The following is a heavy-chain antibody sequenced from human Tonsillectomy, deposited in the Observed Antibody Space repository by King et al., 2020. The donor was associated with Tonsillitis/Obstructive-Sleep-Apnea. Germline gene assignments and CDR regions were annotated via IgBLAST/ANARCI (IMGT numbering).Heavy chain of an antibody. CDR1: GGSISNYY. D-gene: IGHD2-21*01. CDR2: IYYSGST. J-gene: IGHJ5*01. CDR3: ARSPGDLEWFDY. Sequence: VQLQESGPGLVKPSETLSLTCTVSGGSISNYYWSWIRQPPGKGLEWIGYIYYSGSTKYNPSLKNRVTISVDTSKNQFSLRLSSVTAADTAVYYCARSPGDLEWFDYWGQGTLVTVSS. V-gene: IGHV4-59*01.